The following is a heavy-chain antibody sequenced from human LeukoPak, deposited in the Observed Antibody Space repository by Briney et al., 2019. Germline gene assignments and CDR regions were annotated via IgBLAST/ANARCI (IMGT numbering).Heavy chain of an antibody. D-gene: IGHD6-13*01. CDR1: GYSFTDYY. CDR3: AREAAAGTMGGWFDP. CDR2: INPSGGST. J-gene: IGHJ5*02. V-gene: IGHV1-46*01. Sequence: GASVKVSCKTSGYSFTDYYMHWVRQAPGQGLEWMGIINPSGGSTSYAQKFQGRVTMTRDTSTSTVYMELSSLRSEDTAVYYCAREAAAGTMGGWFDPWGQGTLVTVSS.